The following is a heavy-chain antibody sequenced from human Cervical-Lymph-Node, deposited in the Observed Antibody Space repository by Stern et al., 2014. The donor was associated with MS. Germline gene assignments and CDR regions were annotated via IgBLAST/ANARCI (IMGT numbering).Heavy chain of an antibody. J-gene: IGHJ4*02. CDR2: VYPSDSDI. Sequence: EVQLVESGAEVKKPGESLKISCKGSGYSFSTYWIAWVRQMPGKGLEWMGIVYPSDSDIRYSPSFQGQVTISADKSTSTAYLQWSSLKASDTAIYYCASSIDEDYIGYFAHWGQGTPVTVSS. V-gene: IGHV5-51*03. CDR3: ASSIDEDYIGYFAH. D-gene: IGHD4-11*01. CDR1: GYSFSTYW.